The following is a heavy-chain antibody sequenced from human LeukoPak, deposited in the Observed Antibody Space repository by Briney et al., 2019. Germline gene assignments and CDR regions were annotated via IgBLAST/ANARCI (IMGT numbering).Heavy chain of an antibody. J-gene: IGHJ5*02. CDR1: GYTFTSYG. Sequence: ASVKASCKASGYTFTSYGISWVRQAPGQGLEWMGWISAYNGNTNYAQKFQGRVTMTRNTSISTAYMELSSLRSEDTAVYYCARDSTGFDPWGQGTLVTVSS. D-gene: IGHD2-2*01. V-gene: IGHV1-18*01. CDR3: ARDSTGFDP. CDR2: ISAYNGNT.